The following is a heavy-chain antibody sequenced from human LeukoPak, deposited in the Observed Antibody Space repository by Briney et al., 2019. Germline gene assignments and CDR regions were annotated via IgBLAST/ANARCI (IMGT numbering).Heavy chain of an antibody. V-gene: IGHV3-23*01. Sequence: GGSLRLSCAASGFTFSSYATSWVRQAPGKGLEWVSIISGNGGGTYYAESVKGRFTISRDNSKNTLYLQMNSLKAEVTAVYYCAKDARRSGSGWSYFDYWGQGTLVTVSS. CDR1: GFTFSSYA. J-gene: IGHJ4*02. CDR3: AKDARRSGSGWSYFDY. D-gene: IGHD6-19*01. CDR2: ISGNGGGT.